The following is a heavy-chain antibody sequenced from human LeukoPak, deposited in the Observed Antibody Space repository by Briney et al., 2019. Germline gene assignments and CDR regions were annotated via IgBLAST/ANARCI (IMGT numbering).Heavy chain of an antibody. CDR1: GASISSYY. J-gene: IGHJ4*02. Sequence: SETLSLTCTVSGASISSYYWSWIRQPPGKGLEWIGYIYYSGTTNYNPSLKSRVTISVDTSKNQFSLEMSSVTAADTAVYYCAREGYDSSGYHPGYWGQGTLVTVSS. V-gene: IGHV4-59*12. CDR2: IYYSGTT. D-gene: IGHD3-22*01. CDR3: AREGYDSSGYHPGY.